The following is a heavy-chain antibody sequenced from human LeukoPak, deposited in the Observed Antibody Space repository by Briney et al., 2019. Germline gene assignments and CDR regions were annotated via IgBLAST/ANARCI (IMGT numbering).Heavy chain of an antibody. Sequence: SETLSLTCTVSGGSISSSSYYWGWIRQPPGKGLEWIGSIYYSGSTHYNPSLKSRVTISVDTSKNQFSLKLSSVTAADTAVYYCARRQYDDAFDIWGQGTMVTVSS. CDR3: ARRQYDDAFDI. J-gene: IGHJ3*02. V-gene: IGHV4-39*01. CDR1: GGSISSSSYY. CDR2: IYYSGST. D-gene: IGHD2-2*01.